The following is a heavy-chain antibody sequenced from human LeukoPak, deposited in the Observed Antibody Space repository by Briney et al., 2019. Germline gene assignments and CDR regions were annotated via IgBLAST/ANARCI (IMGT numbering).Heavy chain of an antibody. CDR2: ISAYNGNT. V-gene: IGHV1-18*01. CDR3: ARVTNYDSSGYYYYFDH. D-gene: IGHD3-22*01. Sequence: ASVKVSCKASGYTFTSYGISWVRQAPGQGLEWMGWISAYNGNTNYAQKLQGRVTMATDTSTSTAYMELRSLRSDDTAVYYCARVTNYDSSGYYYYFDHWGQGTLVTVSS. CDR1: GYTFTSYG. J-gene: IGHJ4*02.